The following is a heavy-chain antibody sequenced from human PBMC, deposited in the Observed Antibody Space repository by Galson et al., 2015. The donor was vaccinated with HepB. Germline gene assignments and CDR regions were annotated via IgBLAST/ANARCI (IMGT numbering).Heavy chain of an antibody. CDR1: GFTFSSYS. CDR2: TSSSSSYI. V-gene: IGHV3-21*01. J-gene: IGHJ5*02. D-gene: IGHD2-15*01. CDR3: ARGAHVAVVTPTLNNWFDP. Sequence: SLRLSCAASGFTFSSYSMNWVRQAPGKGLEWVSSTSSSSSYIYYADSVKGRFTISRDNAKNSLYLQMNSLRAEDTAVYYCARGAHVAVVTPTLNNWFDPWGQGTLVTVSS.